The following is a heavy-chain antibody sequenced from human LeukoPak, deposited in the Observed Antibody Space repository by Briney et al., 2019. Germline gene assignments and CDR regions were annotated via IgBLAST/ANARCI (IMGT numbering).Heavy chain of an antibody. D-gene: IGHD3-3*01. CDR1: GFTFSSYA. J-gene: IGHJ3*02. V-gene: IGHV3-23*01. Sequence: GGSLRLSCAASGFTFSSYAMSWVRQAPGKGLEWVSAISGSGGSTYYADSAKGRFTISRDNSKNTLYLQMNSLRAEDTAVYYCARERLRFLEWSSPDAFDIWGQGTMVTVSS. CDR3: ARERLRFLEWSSPDAFDI. CDR2: ISGSGGST.